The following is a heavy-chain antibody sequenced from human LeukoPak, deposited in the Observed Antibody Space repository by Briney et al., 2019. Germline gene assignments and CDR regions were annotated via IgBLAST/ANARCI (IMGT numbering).Heavy chain of an antibody. CDR2: ISGSGGST. CDR1: GFTVNNFA. D-gene: IGHD6-19*01. J-gene: IGHJ4*02. V-gene: IGHV3-23*01. Sequence: GGSLRLSCAASGFTVNNFAMSWVRQAPGKGLEWVSTISGSGGSTFYADSVKGRFPISRDNSKNTLFLQMNSLRVEDTAIYYCAKAGSSGWSSSGGDYWGQGSLVTVSS. CDR3: AKAGSSGWSSSGGDY.